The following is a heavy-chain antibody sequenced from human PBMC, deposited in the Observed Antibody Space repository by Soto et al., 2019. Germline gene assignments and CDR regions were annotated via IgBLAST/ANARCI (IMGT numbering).Heavy chain of an antibody. J-gene: IGHJ5*02. CDR2: INHSGST. CDR1: GGSFSGYY. V-gene: IGHV4-34*01. Sequence: SETLSLTCAVYGGSFSGYYWSWIRQPPGKGLEWIGEINHSGSTNYNPSLKSRVTISVDTSKNQFSLKLSSVTAADTAVYYCARAGCSGGSCYPNTPFDPWGQGTLVTVSS. D-gene: IGHD2-15*01. CDR3: ARAGCSGGSCYPNTPFDP.